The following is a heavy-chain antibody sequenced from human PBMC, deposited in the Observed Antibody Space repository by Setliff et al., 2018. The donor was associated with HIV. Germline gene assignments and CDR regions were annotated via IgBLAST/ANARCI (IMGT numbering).Heavy chain of an antibody. V-gene: IGHV3-23*01. J-gene: IGHJ4*02. CDR3: AKLRHDFLIDS. CDR1: GITFSSYA. CDR2: ITASGGKT. D-gene: IGHD3-3*01. Sequence: RGSLRLSCAANGITFSSYAMTWVRQAPGKGLNWVSSITASGGKTYYADSMKGRFTISRDNSENTLYLQMSNLRVDDTAVYYCAKLRHDFLIDSWGQGTLVTVSS.